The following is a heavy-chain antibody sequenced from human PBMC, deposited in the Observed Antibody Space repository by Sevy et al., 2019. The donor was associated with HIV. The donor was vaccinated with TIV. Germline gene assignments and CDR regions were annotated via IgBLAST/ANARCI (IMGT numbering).Heavy chain of an antibody. Sequence: GGSLRLSCAASGFTFSSYSMNWVRQAPGKGLEWVSYISSSSSTIYYADSVKGRFTISKNNAKNSLYLQMNSLRDEDTAEYYCARESMDRGVPNDFDIWGQGTMVTVSS. J-gene: IGHJ3*02. CDR3: ARESMDRGVPNDFDI. CDR1: GFTFSSYS. CDR2: ISSSSSTI. D-gene: IGHD3-10*01. V-gene: IGHV3-48*02.